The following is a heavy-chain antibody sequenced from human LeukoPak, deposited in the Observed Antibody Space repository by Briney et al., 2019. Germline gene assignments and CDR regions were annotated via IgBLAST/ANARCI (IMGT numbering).Heavy chain of an antibody. J-gene: IGHJ5*02. V-gene: IGHV4-59*12. Sequence: SETLSLTCTVSGGSISSYYWSWIRQPPGKGLEWIGYIYYGGSTNYNPSLKSRVTISVGTSKNQFSLKLSSVTAADTAVYYCARVYCSSTSCYVYWFDPWGQGTLVTVSS. CDR1: GGSISSYY. D-gene: IGHD2-2*01. CDR2: IYYGGST. CDR3: ARVYCSSTSCYVYWFDP.